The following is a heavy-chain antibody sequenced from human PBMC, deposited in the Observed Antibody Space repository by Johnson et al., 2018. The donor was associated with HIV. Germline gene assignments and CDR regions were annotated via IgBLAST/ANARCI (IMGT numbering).Heavy chain of an antibody. V-gene: IGHV3-66*01. Sequence: VQLVESGGGVVQPGRSLRLSCAASGFTVSSNYMSWVRQAPGKGLEWVSVIYSGGSTYYADSVKGRFTISRDNAKNSLYLQINSRTAGDTAVYYCARTRSGSFPHSDPFDTWGQGTMVTVSS. CDR2: IYSGGST. D-gene: IGHD1-26*01. CDR3: ARTRSGSFPHSDPFDT. J-gene: IGHJ3*02. CDR1: GFTVSSNY.